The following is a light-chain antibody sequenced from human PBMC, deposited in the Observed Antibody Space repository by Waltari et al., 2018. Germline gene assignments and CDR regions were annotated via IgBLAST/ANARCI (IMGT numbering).Light chain of an antibody. CDR1: SSDVGGYNY. CDR3: SSYTSSSTLV. CDR2: EVS. V-gene: IGLV2-14*01. J-gene: IGLJ2*01. Sequence: QSALTQPASVAGAPGPSITISCTGTSSDVGGYNYVSWYQQHPGKAPKLMIYEVSNRPSGVSNRFSGSKSGNTASLNISGLPAEDEADYYCSSYTSSSTLVFGGGTKLTVL.